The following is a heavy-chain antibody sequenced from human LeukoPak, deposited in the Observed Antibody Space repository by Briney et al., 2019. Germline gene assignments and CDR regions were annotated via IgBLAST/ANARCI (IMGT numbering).Heavy chain of an antibody. D-gene: IGHD1/OR15-1a*01. Sequence: GGSLRLSCAASGFTFDDYAMHWVRQAPGKGLEWVSGISWNSGSIGYADSVKGRFTISRDNAKNSLYLQMNSLRAEDMALYYYAKASLEELGGAFDIWGQGTMVTVSS. CDR2: ISWNSGSI. CDR1: GFTFDDYA. V-gene: IGHV3-9*03. CDR3: AKASLEELGGAFDI. J-gene: IGHJ3*02.